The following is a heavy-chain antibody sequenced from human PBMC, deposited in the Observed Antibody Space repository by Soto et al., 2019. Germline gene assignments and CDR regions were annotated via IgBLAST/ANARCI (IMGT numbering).Heavy chain of an antibody. CDR2: IRGLGATT. CDR1: RFTLNSYS. J-gene: IGHJ4*02. Sequence: CGRLRLSCAASRFTLNSYSMSLVRQASGKGLEWVSAIRGLGATTDYADSVRGRFTISRDNSRNTLYLQMNSLRDWHTAIYYCANVSQYRSSYYFNSWGQGTLVTVSS. V-gene: IGHV3-23*01. CDR3: ANVSQYRSSYYFNS. D-gene: IGHD5-18*01.